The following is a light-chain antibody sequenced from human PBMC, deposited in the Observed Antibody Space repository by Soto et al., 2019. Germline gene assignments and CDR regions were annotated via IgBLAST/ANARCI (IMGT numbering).Light chain of an antibody. J-gene: IGLJ1*01. CDR1: SSHVGYYDY. CDR3: SSYAGSNNVV. CDR2: EVT. Sequence: QAVLTPAPSGSGFPGQSVNISSHKPSSHVGYYDYVSWYQQHPGKAPKLVIYEVTKRPSGVPDRVSASKSGNTASLTVSGLRAEDEVDYYCSSYAGSNNVVFGSGTKCTVL. V-gene: IGLV2-8*01.